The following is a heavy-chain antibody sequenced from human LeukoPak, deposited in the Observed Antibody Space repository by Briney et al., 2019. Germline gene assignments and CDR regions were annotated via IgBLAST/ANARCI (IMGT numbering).Heavy chain of an antibody. CDR1: GFTFSSYS. V-gene: IGHV3-21*01. CDR2: ISSSSSYI. D-gene: IGHD5-12*01. Sequence: GGSLRLSCAASGFTFSSYSMNWVRQAPGKGLEWVSSISSSSSYIYYADSVKGRFTISRDNAKNALYLQMNSLRAEDTAVYYCARVIGGYGDYWGQRTLVTVSS. J-gene: IGHJ4*02. CDR3: ARVIGGYGDY.